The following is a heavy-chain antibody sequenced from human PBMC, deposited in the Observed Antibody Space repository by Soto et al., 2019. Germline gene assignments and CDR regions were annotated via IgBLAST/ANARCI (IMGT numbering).Heavy chain of an antibody. CDR3: AREYCSSGSCYHYFDY. CDR1: GFTFSSYG. Sequence: GGSLRLSCATSGFTFSSYGMHWVRQAPGKGLEWVAVIWYDGSNKYYGDSVKGRFTISRDNSKNTVYMQMSSLRAEDTAVYYCAREYCSSGSCYHYFDYWGQGTLVTVSS. V-gene: IGHV3-33*01. CDR2: IWYDGSNK. J-gene: IGHJ4*02. D-gene: IGHD2-15*01.